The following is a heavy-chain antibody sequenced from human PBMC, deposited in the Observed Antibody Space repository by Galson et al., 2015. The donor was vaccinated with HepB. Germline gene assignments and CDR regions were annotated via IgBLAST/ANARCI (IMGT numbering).Heavy chain of an antibody. CDR3: AAQGKQLVTYYFDY. D-gene: IGHD6-13*01. CDR2: INPSGGST. J-gene: IGHJ4*02. CDR1: GYKFTSYY. V-gene: IGHV1-46*01. Sequence: SVKVSCKASGYKFTSYYMHWVRQAPGQGLEWMGIINPSGGSTDYAQKFQGRLTMTRDTSTSTVFMELSSLRSEDTAVYYCAAQGKQLVTYYFDYWGQGTLVTVSS.